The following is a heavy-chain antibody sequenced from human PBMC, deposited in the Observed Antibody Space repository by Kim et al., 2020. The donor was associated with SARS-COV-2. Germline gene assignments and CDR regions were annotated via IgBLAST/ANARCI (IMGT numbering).Heavy chain of an antibody. J-gene: IGHJ4*02. CDR3: ARRSRGDGSPGY. V-gene: IGHV4-39*01. Sequence: YFNPSLTSRVTISVDTSKKQFSLKLTSGTAADTAVYYCARRSRGDGSPGYWGQGTLVTVSS. D-gene: IGHD3-16*01.